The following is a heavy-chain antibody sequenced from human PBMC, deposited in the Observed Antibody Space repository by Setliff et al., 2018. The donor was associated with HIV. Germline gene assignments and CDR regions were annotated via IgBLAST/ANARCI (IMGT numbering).Heavy chain of an antibody. CDR3: ARWHSYYDFWSGYYRYYMDV. J-gene: IGHJ6*03. D-gene: IGHD3-3*01. V-gene: IGHV1-46*01. CDR2: INLSGGST. CDR1: GYTFTSYY. Sequence: ASVKVSCKASGYTFTSYYMHWVQQAPGQGLEWMGIINLSGGSTSYAQKFQGRVTMTRDTSTSTVYMELSSLRSEDTAVYYCARWHSYYDFWSGYYRYYMDVWGKGTTVTVSS.